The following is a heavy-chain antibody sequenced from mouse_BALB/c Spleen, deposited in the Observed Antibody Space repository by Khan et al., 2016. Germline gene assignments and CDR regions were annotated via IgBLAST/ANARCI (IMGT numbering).Heavy chain of an antibody. J-gene: IGHJ2*01. CDR3: ASGNYHFDY. D-gene: IGHD2-1*01. CDR1: GYSITSDYY. V-gene: IGHV3-6*02. Sequence: EVQLVESGPGLVKPSQSLSLTCSVTGYSITSDYYWNWIRHFPGNKLEWMGYIRYDGSNNYNPSLKNRISITRDTSKNQFFLKLNSVTTEDTATYYCASGNYHFDYWGQGTTLTVSS. CDR2: IRYDGSN.